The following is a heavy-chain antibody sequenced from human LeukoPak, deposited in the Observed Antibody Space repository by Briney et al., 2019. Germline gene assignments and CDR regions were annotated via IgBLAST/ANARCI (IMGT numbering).Heavy chain of an antibody. Sequence: PGGSLRLSCAASGFTFSDYYMSWIRQAPGKGLEWVAVISYDGSNKYYTDSVKGRFTISRDNSKNTLYLQMNSLRAEDTAVYYCAKEAFSGYSYGPSLDYWGQGTLVTVSS. CDR1: GFTFSDYY. J-gene: IGHJ4*02. CDR2: ISYDGSNK. V-gene: IGHV3-30*18. CDR3: AKEAFSGYSYGPSLDY. D-gene: IGHD5-18*01.